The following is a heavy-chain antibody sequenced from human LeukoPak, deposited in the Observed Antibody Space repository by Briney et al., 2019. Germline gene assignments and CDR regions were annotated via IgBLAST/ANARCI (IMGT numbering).Heavy chain of an antibody. CDR2: ISSSGSTI. CDR3: ARVNIVGATTAWFDP. D-gene: IGHD1-26*01. V-gene: IGHV3-11*01. Sequence: GGSLRLSCAASGFTFSDYYMSWIRQAPGKGLEWVSYISSSGSTIYYADSVKGRFTISRDNAKNSLYLQMNSLRAEDTAVYYCARVNIVGATTAWFDPWGRGTLVTVSS. CDR1: GFTFSDYY. J-gene: IGHJ5*02.